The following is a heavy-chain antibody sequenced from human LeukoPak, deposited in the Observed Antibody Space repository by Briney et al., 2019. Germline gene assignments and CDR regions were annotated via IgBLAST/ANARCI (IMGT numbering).Heavy chain of an antibody. J-gene: IGHJ4*02. D-gene: IGHD6-13*01. Sequence: GASVKVSCKASGYTFTGYYMHWVRQAPGQGLEWMGWINPNSGGTNYAQKFQGRVTMTRDTSISTAYMELSRLRSDDTAVYYCASTSGTPGITATGFDYWGQGTLVTVSS. CDR2: INPNSGGT. CDR3: ASTSGTPGITATGFDY. V-gene: IGHV1-2*02. CDR1: GYTFTGYY.